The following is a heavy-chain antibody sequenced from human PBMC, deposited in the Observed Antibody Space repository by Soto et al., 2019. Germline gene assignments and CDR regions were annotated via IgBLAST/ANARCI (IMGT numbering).Heavy chain of an antibody. J-gene: IGHJ4*02. D-gene: IGHD2-2*02. CDR1: GGSITSSYY. V-gene: IGHV4-39*01. CDR2: IYYSGST. Sequence: QLQLQESGPGLVKPSETLSLTCTVSGGSITSSYYWGWIRQPPGKGLEWIGSIYYSGSTYYNPSHRCRVTISVDTSKNQSSLKLSSVTAADSAVYYCATIPATTILTDYWGQGTLVTVSS. CDR3: ATIPATTILTDY.